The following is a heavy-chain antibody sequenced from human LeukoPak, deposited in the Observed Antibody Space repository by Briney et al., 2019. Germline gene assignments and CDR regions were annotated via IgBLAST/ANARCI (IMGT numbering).Heavy chain of an antibody. CDR1: GFTFSSYA. V-gene: IGHV3-23*01. CDR3: AKGGDIVVVVAATDY. D-gene: IGHD2-15*01. J-gene: IGHJ4*02. Sequence: PGGSLRLSCAASGFTFSSYAMNWVRQAPGKGLEWVSAISGSGGSTYYADSVKGRFTISRDNSKNTLYLQMNSLRAEDTAVYYCAKGGDIVVVVAATDYWGQGTLVTVSS. CDR2: ISGSGGST.